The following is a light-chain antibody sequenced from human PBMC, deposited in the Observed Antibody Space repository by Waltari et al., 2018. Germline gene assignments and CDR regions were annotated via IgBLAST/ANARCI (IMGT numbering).Light chain of an antibody. CDR3: AAWDDSLNGVV. Sequence: QSVLTQPPSASGTPGQRVTISCSGSSANIRIKTLNWYQHVPGTAPKLLIYFNDQRPSGVPDRFSGSKSSTSASLAISGLQSEDEADYYCAAWDDSLNGVVIGGGTKLTVL. V-gene: IGLV1-44*01. CDR1: SANIRIKT. CDR2: FND. J-gene: IGLJ2*01.